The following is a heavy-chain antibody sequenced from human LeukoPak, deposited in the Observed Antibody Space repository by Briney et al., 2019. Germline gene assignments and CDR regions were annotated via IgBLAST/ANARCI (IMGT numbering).Heavy chain of an antibody. D-gene: IGHD6-19*01. CDR2: INSDESTT. J-gene: IGHJ4*02. CDR1: GFTFSRYW. V-gene: IGHV3-74*01. Sequence: GGSLRLSCAASGFTFSRYWMHWVRQAPGKGLVWVSRINSDESTTRYADSVKGRFTISRDNANRTLYLQMSSLRAEDTAVYYCSRIPYSSGTIDYWGQGTLVTVSS. CDR3: SRIPYSSGTIDY.